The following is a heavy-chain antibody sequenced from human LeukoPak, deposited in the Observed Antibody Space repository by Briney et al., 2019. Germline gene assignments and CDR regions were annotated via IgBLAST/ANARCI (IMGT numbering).Heavy chain of an antibody. D-gene: IGHD3-22*01. Sequence: SETLSLTCTVSGGSISSYYWSWIRQPPGKGLEWIGYIYYSGSTNYNPSLKSRVTISVDTSKNQFSLKLSSVTAADTAVYYCARGDYDSSGYYLGPLFDYWGQGTLVTVSS. CDR3: ARGDYDSSGYYLGPLFDY. CDR1: GGSISSYY. V-gene: IGHV4-59*01. CDR2: IYYSGST. J-gene: IGHJ4*02.